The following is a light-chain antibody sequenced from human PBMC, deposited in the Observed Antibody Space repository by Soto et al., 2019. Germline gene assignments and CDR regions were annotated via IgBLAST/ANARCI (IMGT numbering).Light chain of an antibody. CDR3: ASWDDRLKGYG. CDR2: IND. V-gene: IGLV1-44*01. J-gene: IGLJ1*01. CDR1: RSNIGSTS. Sequence: QSLLTQPPSVSGTPGQRVIISCSGSRSNIGSTSVNWYQQLPGTAPKLLIYINDQRPSGVPDRFSGSTSGTSVSLAISGLQSEDEADYYCASWDDRLKGYGCGPGTKVTVL.